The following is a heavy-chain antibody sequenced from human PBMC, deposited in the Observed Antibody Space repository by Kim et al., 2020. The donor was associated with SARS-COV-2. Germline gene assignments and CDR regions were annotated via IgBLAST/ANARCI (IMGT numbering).Heavy chain of an antibody. Sequence: AQGFTGRFVVSLDTSVSTAYLQISSLKAEDTAVYYCAREIYSNYGDNWFDPWGQGTLVTVSS. V-gene: IGHV7-4-1*02. D-gene: IGHD4-4*01. J-gene: IGHJ5*02. CDR3: AREIYSNYGDNWFDP.